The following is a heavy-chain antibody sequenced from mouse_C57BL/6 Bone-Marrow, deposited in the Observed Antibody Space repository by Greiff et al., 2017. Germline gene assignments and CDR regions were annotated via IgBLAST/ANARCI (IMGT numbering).Heavy chain of an antibody. CDR1: GYTFTSYD. Sequence: QVQLKESGPELVKPGASVKLSCKASGYTFTSYDINWVKQRPGQGLEWIGWIYPRDGSTKYNEKFKGKATLTVDTSSSTAYMELHSLTSEDSAVYFCARMNDYSNYVDYFDYWGQGTTLTVSS. CDR3: ARMNDYSNYVDYFDY. CDR2: IYPRDGST. V-gene: IGHV1-85*01. J-gene: IGHJ2*01. D-gene: IGHD2-5*01.